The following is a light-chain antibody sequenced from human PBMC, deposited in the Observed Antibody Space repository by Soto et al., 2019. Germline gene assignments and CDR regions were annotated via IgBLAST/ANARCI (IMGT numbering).Light chain of an antibody. Sequence: DIQLTHSPFSVSASVGDRVTIICRASQDLTNRLAWYQQKPGKAPKLLIHTSSILQSGVPSRFRGSVSGTDFTLAISSLQPEEFATYVCQQGKSFPLTFGRGTTVEIK. CDR3: QQGKSFPLT. V-gene: IGKV1-12*01. CDR2: TSS. CDR1: QDLTNR. J-gene: IGKJ4*01.